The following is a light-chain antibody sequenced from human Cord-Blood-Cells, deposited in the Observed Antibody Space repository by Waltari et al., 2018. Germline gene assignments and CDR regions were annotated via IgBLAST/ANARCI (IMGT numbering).Light chain of an antibody. CDR2: AAA. V-gene: IGKV1-39*01. J-gene: IGKJ3*01. CDR3: QQSYSTPLFT. Sequence: DIQMTQSPSSLSASVGDRVTITCRASQSISSYLTWYQQKPWKAPKLLIYAAASLQSGVPSRFSGSGSGTDFTLSISSLQPEDFATYYCQQSYSTPLFTFGPGTKVDIK. CDR1: QSISSY.